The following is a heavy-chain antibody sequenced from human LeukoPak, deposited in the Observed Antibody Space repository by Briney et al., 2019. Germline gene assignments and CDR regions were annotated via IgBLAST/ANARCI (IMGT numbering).Heavy chain of an antibody. CDR1: GYTFTGYY. CDR3: ARGFKYCSGGSCYYGY. CDR2: INPNSGGT. J-gene: IGHJ4*02. D-gene: IGHD2-15*01. Sequence: GASVKVSCKASGYTFTGYYMHWVRQAPGQGLEWMGWINPNSGGTNYAQRFQGRVTMTRDTCISTAYMELSRLRSDDTAVYYCARGFKYCSGGSCYYGYWGQGTLVTVSS. V-gene: IGHV1-2*02.